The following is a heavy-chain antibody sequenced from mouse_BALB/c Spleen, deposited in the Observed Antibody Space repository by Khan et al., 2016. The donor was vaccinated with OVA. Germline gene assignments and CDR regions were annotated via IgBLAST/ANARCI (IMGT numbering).Heavy chain of an antibody. J-gene: IGHJ2*01. CDR3: ARPYVSSHYFDY. CDR2: IYPGTGST. V-gene: IGHV1S132*01. CDR1: GYIFTSFW. D-gene: IGHD1-1*01. Sequence: VQLQESGAELVRPGASVKLSCKTSGYIFTSFWIHWVQQRPGQGLEWIARIYPGTGSTFYNENFKGKATLTADKSSSTAYMQLSSLKSEDSAVYVCARPYVSSHYFDYWGQGTTLTVSS.